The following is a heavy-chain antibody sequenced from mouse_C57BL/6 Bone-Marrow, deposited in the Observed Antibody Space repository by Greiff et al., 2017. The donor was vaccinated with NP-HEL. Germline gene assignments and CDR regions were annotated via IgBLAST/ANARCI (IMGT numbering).Heavy chain of an antibody. CDR1: GFTFSSYA. CDR2: ISSGGDYI. Sequence: EVKVVESGEGLVKPGGSLKLSCAASGFTFSSYAMSWVRQTPEKRLEWVAYISSGGDYIYYADTVKGRFTISRDNARNTLYLQISSLKSEDTAMYYCTRDGHGFDYWGQGTTLTVSS. CDR3: TRDGHGFDY. J-gene: IGHJ2*01. V-gene: IGHV5-9-1*02. D-gene: IGHD2-3*01.